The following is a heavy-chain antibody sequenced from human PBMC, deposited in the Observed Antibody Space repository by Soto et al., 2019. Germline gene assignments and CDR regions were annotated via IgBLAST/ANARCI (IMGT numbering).Heavy chain of an antibody. CDR2: ISSSSSYI. V-gene: IGHV3-21*01. J-gene: IGHJ6*03. CDR3: AREGRYYYYMDV. Sequence: ESGGGLVKPGGSLRLSCAASGFTFSSYSMNWVRQAPGKGLDWVSSISSSSSYIYYADSVKGGFTISRDNAKNSLYLQMNSLRAEDTAVYYCAREGRYYYYMDVWGKGTTVTGS. CDR1: GFTFSSYS.